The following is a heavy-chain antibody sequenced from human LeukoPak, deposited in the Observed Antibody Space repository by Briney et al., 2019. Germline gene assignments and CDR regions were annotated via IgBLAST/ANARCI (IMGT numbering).Heavy chain of an antibody. CDR3: ARDSVAGNAFDY. D-gene: IGHD6-19*01. J-gene: IGHJ4*02. CDR2: IYTSGST. Sequence: SETLSLTCTVSGGSISSYLWSWIRQPAGKGLEWIGRIYTSGSTNYNPSLKSRVTMSVDTSKNQFSLKLSSVTAADTAVYHCARDSVAGNAFDYWGQGTLVTVSS. V-gene: IGHV4-4*07. CDR1: GGSISSYL.